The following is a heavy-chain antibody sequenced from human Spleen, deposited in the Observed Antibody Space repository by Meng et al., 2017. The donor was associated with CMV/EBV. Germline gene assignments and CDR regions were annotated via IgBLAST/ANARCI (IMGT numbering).Heavy chain of an antibody. CDR3: ARAPARYYYGSGSYSNNWFDP. V-gene: IGHV4-34*01. Sequence: FSGYYWGWIRQPPGKGLEWIGEINHSGNTNYNPSLKSRVTISVDTSKNQFSLKLSSVTAADTAVYYCARAPARYYYGSGSYSNNWFDPWGQGTLVTVSS. D-gene: IGHD3-10*01. J-gene: IGHJ5*02. CDR1: FSGYY. CDR2: INHSGNT.